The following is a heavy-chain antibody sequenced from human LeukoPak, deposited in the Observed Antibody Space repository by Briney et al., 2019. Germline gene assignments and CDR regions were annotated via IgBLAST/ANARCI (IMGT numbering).Heavy chain of an antibody. CDR2: ISSSSSYI. CDR1: GFTFSSYS. J-gene: IGHJ6*02. Sequence: GGSLRLSCAASGFTFSSYSMNWVRQAPGKGLEWVSSISSSSSYIYYADSVKGRFTISRDNAKNSLYLQMNSLRAEDTAVYYCARVFEQWPRYYYGMDVWGQGTTVTVSS. V-gene: IGHV3-21*01. CDR3: ARVFEQWPRYYYGMDV. D-gene: IGHD6-19*01.